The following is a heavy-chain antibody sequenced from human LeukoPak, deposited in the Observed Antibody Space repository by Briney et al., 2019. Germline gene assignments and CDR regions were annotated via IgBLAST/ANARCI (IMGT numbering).Heavy chain of an antibody. D-gene: IGHD3-3*01. V-gene: IGHV1-2*02. CDR2: INPNSGGT. J-gene: IGHJ4*02. Sequence: ASVKVSCKASGYTFTGYYMHWVRQAPGQGLEWMGWINPNSGGTNYAQKFQGRVTMTRDTSISTAYMELSRLRSDDTAVYYCARALTYYDFWSGPAYWGQGTLVTVSS. CDR1: GYTFTGYY. CDR3: ARALTYYDFWSGPAY.